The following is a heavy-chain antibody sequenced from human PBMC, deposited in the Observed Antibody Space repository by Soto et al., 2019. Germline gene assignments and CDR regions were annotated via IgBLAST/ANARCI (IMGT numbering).Heavy chain of an antibody. D-gene: IGHD3-22*01. Sequence: XATLWLTCTVSGGCISSYYLSWIRQPAGKGLEWIGRIYTSGSTNYNPSLKSRVTMSVDTSKNQFSLKLSSVTAADTAVYYCARGRGYYYDSSGYRVWGQGTLVTVSS. CDR3: ARGRGYYYDSSGYRV. CDR2: IYTSGST. CDR1: GGCISSYY. V-gene: IGHV4-4*07. J-gene: IGHJ4*02.